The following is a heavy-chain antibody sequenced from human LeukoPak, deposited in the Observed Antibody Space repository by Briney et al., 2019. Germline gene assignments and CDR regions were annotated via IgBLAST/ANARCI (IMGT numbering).Heavy chain of an antibody. V-gene: IGHV4-59*01. CDR3: ARVSGSNYRNYFDY. CDR2: INYSGST. CDR1: GGSISSYY. J-gene: IGHJ4*02. D-gene: IGHD2-15*01. Sequence: SETLSLTCTVSGGSISSYYWGWIRQPPGKGLEWIGYINYSGSTNYNPSLKSRITISVDTSKNQFSLKVSSVTAADTAVYYCARVSGSNYRNYFDYWGQGTLVTVSS.